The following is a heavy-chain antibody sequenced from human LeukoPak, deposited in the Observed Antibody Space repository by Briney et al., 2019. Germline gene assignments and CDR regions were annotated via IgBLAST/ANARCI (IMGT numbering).Heavy chain of an antibody. CDR1: GGSISSYY. J-gene: IGHJ3*02. Sequence: SETLSLTCTVSGGSISSYYWSWIRQPPGKGLEWIGEINHSGSTNYNPSLKSRVTISVDTSKNHFSLKLSSVTAADTAVYYCARDPVLLWFGESETGDAFDIWGQGTMVSVSS. D-gene: IGHD3-10*01. CDR2: INHSGST. V-gene: IGHV4-34*01. CDR3: ARDPVLLWFGESETGDAFDI.